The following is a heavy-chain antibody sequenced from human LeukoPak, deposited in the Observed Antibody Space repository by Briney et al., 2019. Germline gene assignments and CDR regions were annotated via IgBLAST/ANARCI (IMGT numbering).Heavy chain of an antibody. V-gene: IGHV3-23*01. J-gene: IGHJ4*02. CDR2: ISGSGGST. CDR3: AKDRRTHYYDSSGKAVDY. D-gene: IGHD3-22*01. Sequence: PGGSLRLSCAASGFTFSSYGMSWVRQAPGKGLEWVSAISGSGGSTYYADSVKGRFTISRDNSKNTLYLQMNSLRAEDTAVYYCAKDRRTHYYDSSGKAVDYWGQGTLVTVSS. CDR1: GFTFSSYG.